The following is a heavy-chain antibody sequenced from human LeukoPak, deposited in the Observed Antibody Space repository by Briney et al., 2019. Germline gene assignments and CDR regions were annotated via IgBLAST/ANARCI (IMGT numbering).Heavy chain of an antibody. D-gene: IGHD3-10*01. Sequence: VASVKVSCKASGYTFTGYYMHWVRQAPGQGLEWRGWINPNSGGTNYAQKFQGRVTMTRDTSISTAYMELSRLRSDDTAVYYCARGSGVLLWFGESYHNRTPDDYWGQGTLVTVSS. J-gene: IGHJ4*02. CDR3: ARGSGVLLWFGESYHNRTPDDY. CDR1: GYTFTGYY. CDR2: INPNSGGT. V-gene: IGHV1-2*02.